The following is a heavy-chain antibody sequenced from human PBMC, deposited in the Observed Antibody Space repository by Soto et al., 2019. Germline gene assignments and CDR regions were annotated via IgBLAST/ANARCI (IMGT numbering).Heavy chain of an antibody. CDR1: GFSFSCHW. CDR3: AREAGYCSRTSCYRRAFDT. D-gene: IGHD2-2*01. Sequence: EVQLVESGGDLVQPGGSLRLSCAASGFSFSCHWMHWVRQVPGKGLEWVSRINTDGGSSAYAVSVKGRFTISRDNAKNTLYMQMNGLRAEHTAVYYCAREAGYCSRTSCYRRAFDTWGQGTTVTVSS. V-gene: IGHV3-74*03. CDR2: INTDGGSS. J-gene: IGHJ3*02.